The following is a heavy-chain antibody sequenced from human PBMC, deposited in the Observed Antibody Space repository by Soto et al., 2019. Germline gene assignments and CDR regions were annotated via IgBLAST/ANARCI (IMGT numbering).Heavy chain of an antibody. D-gene: IGHD1-20*01. CDR3: ASDQRYNRNDEGWFDP. V-gene: IGHV1-8*01. Sequence: QVQLVQSGAEVKKPGASVKVSCKASGYMFSTYDINWVRQAPGQGLEWMGWLNPNSGNTGYAQKFQGRVTMTRNTPINTAYIALSSRGSDDTAVYYCASDQRYNRNDEGWFDPWGQGTLVTVSS. J-gene: IGHJ5*02. CDR2: LNPNSGNT. CDR1: GYMFSTYD.